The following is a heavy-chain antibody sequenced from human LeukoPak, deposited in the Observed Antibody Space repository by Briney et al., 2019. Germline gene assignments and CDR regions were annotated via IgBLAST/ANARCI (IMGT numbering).Heavy chain of an antibody. J-gene: IGHJ4*02. CDR1: GFTFTSSA. CDR3: AALGRYCSGGSCYSDFDY. Sequence: ASVKVSCKASGFTFTSSAIQGVRQARGQRLAWIGWIVVASGNTNYAQKFQERVTITRDMSTSTAYMELSSLRCEDTAVYYCAALGRYCSGGSCYSDFDYWGQGTLVTVSS. D-gene: IGHD2-15*01. V-gene: IGHV1-58*02. CDR2: IVVASGNT.